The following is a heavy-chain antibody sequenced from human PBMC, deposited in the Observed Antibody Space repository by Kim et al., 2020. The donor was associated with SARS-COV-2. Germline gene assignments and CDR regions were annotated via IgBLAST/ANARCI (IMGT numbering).Heavy chain of an antibody. V-gene: IGHV4-61*01. CDR3: AGGLCSGSGSYGQYYFDS. CDR1: GGSVSSGSYY. CDR2: IYYSGST. D-gene: IGHD3-10*01. J-gene: IGHJ4*02. Sequence: SETLSLTCTVSGGSVSSGSYYWSWIRQPPGKGLEWIGYIYYSGSTNYNPSLKSRVTISVDTSKNQFSLKLSSVTAADAAVYYCAGGLCSGSGSYGQYYFDSWGQGTLVTVSS.